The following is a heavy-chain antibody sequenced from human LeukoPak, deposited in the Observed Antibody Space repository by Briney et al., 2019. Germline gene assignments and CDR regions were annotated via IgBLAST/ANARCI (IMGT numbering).Heavy chain of an antibody. CDR2: MYSGGST. CDR3: VKGWIQAVGNFC. J-gene: IGHJ4*02. Sequence: PGGSLRLSCAVSGFTVSTNYMSWVRQAPGKGLEWVSVMYSGGSTYYADSVKGRFTISRDNSKNTLYLQMSSLTAEDTAVYYCVKGWIQAVGNFCWGQGTLVTVSS. CDR1: GFTVSTNY. D-gene: IGHD5-18*01. V-gene: IGHV3-53*05.